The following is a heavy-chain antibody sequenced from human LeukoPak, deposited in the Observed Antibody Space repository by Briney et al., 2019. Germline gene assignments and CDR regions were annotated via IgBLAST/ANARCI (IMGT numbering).Heavy chain of an antibody. D-gene: IGHD3-16*01. V-gene: IGHV3-23*01. CDR2: ISGSGVNT. Sequence: PGVSLRLSCAASGFTLRSYAMTWVRQAPGKGLEWVSAISGSGVNTDYADSVKGRFTISRDNSKNTLYLQMNSLTAEDTAVYYCGKHPCLVLGGGPSFEDGGEGTQVTV. CDR1: GFTLRSYA. CDR3: GKHPCLVLGGGPSFED. J-gene: IGHJ4*02.